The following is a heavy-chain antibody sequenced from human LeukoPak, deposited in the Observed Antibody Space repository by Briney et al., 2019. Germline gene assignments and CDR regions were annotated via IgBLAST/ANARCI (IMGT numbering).Heavy chain of an antibody. D-gene: IGHD6-13*01. CDR3: AGEEGIAAAAAIYYYGMDV. Sequence: ASVKVSCRASGGTFSSYAISWVRQAPGQGLEWMGRIIPILGIANYAQKFQGRVTITADKSTSTAYMELSSLRSEDTAVYYCAGEEGIAAAAAIYYYGMDVWGQGTTVTVSS. CDR1: GGTFSSYA. J-gene: IGHJ6*02. V-gene: IGHV1-69*04. CDR2: IIPILGIA.